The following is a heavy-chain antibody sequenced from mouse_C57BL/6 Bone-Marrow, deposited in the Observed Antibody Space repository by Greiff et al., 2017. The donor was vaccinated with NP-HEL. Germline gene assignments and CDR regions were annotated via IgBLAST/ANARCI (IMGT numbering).Heavy chain of an antibody. V-gene: IGHV1-39*01. J-gene: IGHJ3*01. Sequence: EVKLVESGPELVKPGASVKISCKASGYSFTDYNMNWVKQSTGKSLEWIGVINPNYGTTSYNQKFKGKATLTVDQSSSTAYMQLNSLTSDDSAVYYCARNGSSSWFAYWGQGTLVTVSA. CDR1: GYSFTDYN. D-gene: IGHD1-1*01. CDR2: INPNYGTT. CDR3: ARNGSSSWFAY.